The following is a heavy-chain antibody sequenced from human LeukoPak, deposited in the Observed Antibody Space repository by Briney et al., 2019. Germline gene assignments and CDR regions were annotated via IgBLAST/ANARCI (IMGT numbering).Heavy chain of an antibody. J-gene: IGHJ4*02. Sequence: PGGSLRLSCAASGFTFSSDGMHWVRQAPGKGLEWVAFIRHDGSKKYYADSVKGRFTTSRDNSKNTLDLQMNSLRPEDTAVYYCAKSGDDYRFDYWGQGTLVTVSS. CDR2: IRHDGSKK. CDR1: GFTFSSDG. D-gene: IGHD5-24*01. CDR3: AKSGDDYRFDY. V-gene: IGHV3-30*02.